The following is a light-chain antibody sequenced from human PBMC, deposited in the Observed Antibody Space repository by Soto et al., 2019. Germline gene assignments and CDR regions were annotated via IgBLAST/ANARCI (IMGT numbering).Light chain of an antibody. Sequence: QSVLTQPPSVSGAPGQRVTISCTGSSSNIGAGYPVHWYQQLPGTAPKLLVAGNRPSGVPDRFSVSKSGASASLAITVLQAEDEADYCCQSYDSSLSRRWVFGGGTKLTVL. V-gene: IGLV1-40*01. J-gene: IGLJ3*02. CDR1: SSNIGAGYP. CDR3: QSYDSSLSRRWV. CDR2: G.